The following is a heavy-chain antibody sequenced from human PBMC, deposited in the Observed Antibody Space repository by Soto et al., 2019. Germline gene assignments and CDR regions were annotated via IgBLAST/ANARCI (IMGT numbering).Heavy chain of an antibody. CDR2: IIPIFGTA. Sequence: SVKVSCKASGGTFSSYAISWVRQAPGQGLEWMGGIIPIFGTANYAQKFQGRVTITADKSTSTAYMELSSLRSEDTAVYYCAREGGIVVVPAADLNAFDIWGQGTMVTVSS. CDR1: GGTFSSYA. J-gene: IGHJ3*02. D-gene: IGHD2-2*01. CDR3: AREGGIVVVPAADLNAFDI. V-gene: IGHV1-69*06.